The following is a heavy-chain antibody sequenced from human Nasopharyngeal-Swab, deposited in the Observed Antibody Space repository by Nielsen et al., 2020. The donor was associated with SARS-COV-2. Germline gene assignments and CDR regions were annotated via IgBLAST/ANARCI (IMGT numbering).Heavy chain of an antibody. CDR1: VGSISSSSYY. J-gene: IGHJ6*02. Sequence: SETLSLTCTVSVGSISSSSYYWGWIRQPPGKGLEWTGSIYYSGSTYYNPSLKSRVTISVDTSKNQFSLKLSSVTAADTAVYYCVGSSWYGDYYYYYGMHVWGQGTTVTVSS. CDR2: IYYSGST. CDR3: VGSSWYGDYYYYYGMHV. V-gene: IGHV4-39*07. D-gene: IGHD6-13*01.